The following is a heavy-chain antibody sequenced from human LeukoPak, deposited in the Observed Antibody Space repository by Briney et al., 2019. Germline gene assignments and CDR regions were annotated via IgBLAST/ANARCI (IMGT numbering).Heavy chain of an antibody. V-gene: IGHV4-4*09. CDR1: GGSISSYY. D-gene: IGHD3-9*01. CDR3: ARVRTQLRYFDWLYFDY. Sequence: SETLSLTCTVSGGSISSYYWSWIRQPPGKGLEWIGYIYTSGSTNYNPSLKSRVTISVDTSKNQFSLKLSSVTAADTAVYYCARVRTQLRYFDWLYFDYWGQGTLVTVSS. CDR2: IYTSGST. J-gene: IGHJ4*02.